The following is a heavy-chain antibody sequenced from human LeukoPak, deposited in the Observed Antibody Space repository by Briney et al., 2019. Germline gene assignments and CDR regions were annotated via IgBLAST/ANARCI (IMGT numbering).Heavy chain of an antibody. Sequence: GGSLRLSCEASGFTFSDYTMNRVRQAPGKGLEWVSSISSEKSYIKYADSVKGRFSISRDNTNNSLFLEMRSLRVDDTAVYFCARDYYDSSASATFDHWGQGKLVTVSS. V-gene: IGHV3-21*01. D-gene: IGHD3-22*01. CDR3: ARDYYDSSASATFDH. CDR2: ISSEKSYI. CDR1: GFTFSDYT. J-gene: IGHJ4*02.